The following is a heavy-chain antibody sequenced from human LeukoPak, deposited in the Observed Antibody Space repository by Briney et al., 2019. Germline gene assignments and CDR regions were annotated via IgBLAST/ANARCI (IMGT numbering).Heavy chain of an antibody. Sequence: GGSLRLSCAASGFTFSSYAMHWVRQAPGKGLEWVAVISYDGSNKYYADSVKGRLTISRDNSKNTLYLQMNSLRAEDTAVYYCARYCSSTSCYGAFDIWGQGTMVTVSS. CDR3: ARYCSSTSCYGAFDI. CDR2: ISYDGSNK. J-gene: IGHJ3*02. V-gene: IGHV3-30-3*01. CDR1: GFTFSSYA. D-gene: IGHD2-2*01.